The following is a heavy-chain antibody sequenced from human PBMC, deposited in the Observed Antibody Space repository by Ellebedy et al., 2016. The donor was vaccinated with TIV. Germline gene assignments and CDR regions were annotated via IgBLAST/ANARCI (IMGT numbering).Heavy chain of an antibody. Sequence: GESLKISCAASGFSVSSIYMSWVRQAPGKGPEWVSLIYDSGATRYADFVKGRFTISRDNSKNTLYLQMNNLRVEDTAVYYCARGGSGYYWALAYWGQGTLVTVSS. CDR3: ARGGSGYYWALAY. CDR2: IYDSGAT. CDR1: GFSVSSIY. V-gene: IGHV3-66*01. D-gene: IGHD3-22*01. J-gene: IGHJ4*02.